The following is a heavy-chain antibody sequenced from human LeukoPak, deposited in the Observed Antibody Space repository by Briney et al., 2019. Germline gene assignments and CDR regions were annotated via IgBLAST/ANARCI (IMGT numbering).Heavy chain of an antibody. CDR1: GISVSSNY. CDR2: IYSGGSI. V-gene: IGHV3-53*05. D-gene: IGHD3-10*01. CDR3: AKDSVLLWFGALVY. Sequence: GGSLRLSCAASGISVSSNYMSWVRQAPGKGLEWVSVIYSGGSIHYADSVKGRFTISRDNSKNTLYLQMNSLRAEDTAVYYCAKDSVLLWFGALVYWGQGTLVTVSS. J-gene: IGHJ4*02.